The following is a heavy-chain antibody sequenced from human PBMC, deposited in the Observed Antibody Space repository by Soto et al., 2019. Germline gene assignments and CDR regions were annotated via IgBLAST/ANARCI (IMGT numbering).Heavy chain of an antibody. D-gene: IGHD3-10*01. CDR3: AKTGSGSYYNDDY. CDR2: ISYDGSNK. V-gene: IGHV3-30*18. Sequence: PGGSLRLSCAASGFTLSSYGMHWVRQAPGKGLEWVAVISYDGSNKYYADSVKGRFTISRDNSKNTLYLQMNSLRAEDTAVYYCAKTGSGSYYNDDYWGQGTLVTVSS. J-gene: IGHJ4*02. CDR1: GFTLSSYG.